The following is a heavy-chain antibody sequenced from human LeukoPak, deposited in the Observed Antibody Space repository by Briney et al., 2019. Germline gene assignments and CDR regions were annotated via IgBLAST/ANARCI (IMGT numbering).Heavy chain of an antibody. D-gene: IGHD3/OR15-3a*01. V-gene: IGHV3-23*01. J-gene: IGHJ3*02. CDR1: GFTFSSYA. CDR3: ARTHENKGRGTHENI. Sequence: QPGGSLRLSCAASGFTFSSYAMSWVRQAPGKGLEWVSAISGSGGSTYYADSVKGRFTISRDNAKNSLYLQMNSLRAEDTAVYYCARTHENKGRGTHENIWGQGTMVTVSS. CDR2: ISGSGGST.